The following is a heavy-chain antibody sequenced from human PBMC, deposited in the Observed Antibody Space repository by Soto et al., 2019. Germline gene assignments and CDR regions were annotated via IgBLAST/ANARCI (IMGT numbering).Heavy chain of an antibody. CDR1: GGSFSGYY. D-gene: IGHD6-13*01. CDR3: ARFGRYSSSWYLIDYFDY. V-gene: IGHV4-34*01. CDR2: INHSGST. J-gene: IGHJ4*02. Sequence: SETLSLTCAVYGGSFSGYYWSWIRQPPGKGLEWIGEINHSGSTNYNPSLKSRVTISVDTSKNQFSLKLSSVTAADTAVYYCARFGRYSSSWYLIDYFDYWGQGTLVTVSS.